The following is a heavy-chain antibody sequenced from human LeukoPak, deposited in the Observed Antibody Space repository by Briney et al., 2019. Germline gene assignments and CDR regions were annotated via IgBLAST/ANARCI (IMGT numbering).Heavy chain of an antibody. CDR1: GYNFSNNW. CDR3: ARSRAEKVPVWGSYRHHDAFDI. J-gene: IGHJ3*02. V-gene: IGHV5-51*01. D-gene: IGHD3-16*02. CDR2: IFPGDSDT. Sequence: GESLKISCKGSGYNFSNNWIGWVRQMPGKVLEWMGSIFPGDSDTTYKPSFQGQVTISADKSISTAYLQWSSLKASDTAMYYCARSRAEKVPVWGSYRHHDAFDIWGQGTRVTVSP.